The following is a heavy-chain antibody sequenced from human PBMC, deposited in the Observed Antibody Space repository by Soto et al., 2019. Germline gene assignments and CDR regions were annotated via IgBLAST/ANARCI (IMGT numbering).Heavy chain of an antibody. CDR1: VVSMTSGAYY. V-gene: IGHV4-31*03. D-gene: IGHD4-17*01. CDR2: IYYNGNT. Sequence: TLSLTGTLSVVSMTSGAYYWTWFLQHPGKGLEWIGYIYYNGNTYFSPSLKSRLTISIDTSKNQFSLKLSSVTAADTAMYYCARARLRAVYAFDFWGQGTMVTVSS. J-gene: IGHJ3*01. CDR3: ARARLRAVYAFDF.